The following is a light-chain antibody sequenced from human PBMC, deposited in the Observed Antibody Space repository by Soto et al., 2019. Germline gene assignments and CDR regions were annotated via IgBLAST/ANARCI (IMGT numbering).Light chain of an antibody. J-gene: IGKJ2*01. CDR1: KSISIY. Sequence: EIVLTQSPATLSLSPGERVTLSCWASKSISIYLAWYQQKPGQPPRLLLYDASNRATGTPARFSGSGSQTAFTLTISNVEPEDSAVDYCQLRDSWRRSFGQGTKLEI. CDR2: DAS. V-gene: IGKV3-11*01. CDR3: QLRDSWRRS.